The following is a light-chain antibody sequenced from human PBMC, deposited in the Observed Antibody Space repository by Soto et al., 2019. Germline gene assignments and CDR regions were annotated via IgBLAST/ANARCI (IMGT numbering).Light chain of an antibody. V-gene: IGKV3-20*01. CDR2: GAS. J-gene: IGKJ1*01. Sequence: EIVSTQSPGTLSLSPGERAARSCRASQSVSNNYLAWYQQKPGQAPRLLIYGASTRATGIPARFSGGGSGTEFTLIISSLQSEDFAVYYCQQYDSSPRTFGQGTKVEIK. CDR3: QQYDSSPRT. CDR1: QSVSNNY.